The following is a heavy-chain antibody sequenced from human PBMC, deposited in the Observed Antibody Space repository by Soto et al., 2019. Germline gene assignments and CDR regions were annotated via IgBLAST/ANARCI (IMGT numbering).Heavy chain of an antibody. CDR1: GFTFSSYA. D-gene: IGHD6-19*01. CDR3: AKDKGIAVAGKGKYYFDS. Sequence: EVQLLESGGGLVQPGGSLRLSCAASGFTFSSYAMSWVRQAPGKGLEWVSAISGSGGSTYYADSVKGRFTISRDTSKNTLYLQMNSVRAEDTAVYYCAKDKGIAVAGKGKYYFDSWGQGTLVAVSS. J-gene: IGHJ4*02. CDR2: ISGSGGST. V-gene: IGHV3-23*01.